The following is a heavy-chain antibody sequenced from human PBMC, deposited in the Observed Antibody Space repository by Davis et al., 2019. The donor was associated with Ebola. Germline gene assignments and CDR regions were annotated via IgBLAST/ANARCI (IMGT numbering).Heavy chain of an antibody. D-gene: IGHD3-10*02. V-gene: IGHV4-30-2*05. CDR1: GGSISSGGYY. Sequence: MPSETLSLTCAVSGGSISSGGYYWSWIRQPPGKGLEWIGEINHSGSTYYNPSLKSRVTISVDTSKNQFSLKLSSVTAADTAVYYCARDHLFRFDPWGQGTLVTVSS. CDR3: ARDHLFRFDP. CDR2: INHSGST. J-gene: IGHJ5*02.